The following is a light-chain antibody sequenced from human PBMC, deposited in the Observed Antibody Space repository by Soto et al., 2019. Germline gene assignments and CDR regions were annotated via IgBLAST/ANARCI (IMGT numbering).Light chain of an antibody. V-gene: IGLV2-14*01. CDR1: SSDIGAYDY. J-gene: IGLJ2*01. CDR2: EVN. CDR3: SSYTSTSTRVV. Sequence: QSALTQPASLSGSPGQSITISCTGTSSDIGAYDYVSWFQQHPGKAPKLMISEVNNRPSGVSSRFSGSKSANTASLTISGLQAEDEADYYCSSYTSTSTRVVFGGGTKLTVL.